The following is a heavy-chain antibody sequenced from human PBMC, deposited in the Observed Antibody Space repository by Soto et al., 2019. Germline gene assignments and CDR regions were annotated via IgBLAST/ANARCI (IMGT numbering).Heavy chain of an antibody. CDR3: ARGRTTKNWFDP. CDR1: GGSFSGYY. CDR2: INHSGST. Sequence: SETLSLTCAVYGGSFSGYYWSWIRQPPGKGLEWIGEINHSGSTNYNPSLKSRVTISVDTSKNQFSLKLSSVTAADTAVYYCARGRTTKNWFDPWGQGTLVTVSS. D-gene: IGHD4-17*01. J-gene: IGHJ5*02. V-gene: IGHV4-34*01.